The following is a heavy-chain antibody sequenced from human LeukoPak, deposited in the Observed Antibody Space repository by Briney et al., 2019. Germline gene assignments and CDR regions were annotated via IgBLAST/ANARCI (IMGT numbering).Heavy chain of an antibody. J-gene: IGHJ4*02. CDR1: GFTFSSYA. Sequence: PGGSLRLSRAASGFTFSSYAMHWVRQAPGKGLEWVAVISYDGSNKYYADSVKGRFTISRDNSKNTLYLQMNSLRAEDTAVYYCARDRVRIAGTAVPGYWGQGTLVTVSS. V-gene: IGHV3-30-3*01. CDR2: ISYDGSNK. D-gene: IGHD6-13*01. CDR3: ARDRVRIAGTAVPGY.